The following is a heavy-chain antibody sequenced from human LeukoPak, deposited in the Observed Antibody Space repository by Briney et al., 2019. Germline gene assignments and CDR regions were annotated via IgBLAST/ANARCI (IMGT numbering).Heavy chain of an antibody. Sequence: SETLSLTCTVSGGPITSDSYYWGWIRQPPGKGLKWIGSIFYSGSAYYNPSLKSRVTASADTSKNQFSLRPTAVTASPAAVYYCAPHLLSERVIVSWGPGDLVTVSS. V-gene: IGHV4-39*01. D-gene: IGHD3-3*01. CDR2: IFYSGSA. CDR1: GGPITSDSYY. CDR3: APHLLSERVIVS. J-gene: IGHJ4*02.